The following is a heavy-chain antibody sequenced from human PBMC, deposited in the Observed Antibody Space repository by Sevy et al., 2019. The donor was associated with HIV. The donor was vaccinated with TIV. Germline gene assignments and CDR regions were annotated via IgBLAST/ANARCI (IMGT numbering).Heavy chain of an antibody. J-gene: IGHJ6*03. CDR2: ISVYSGNT. Sequence: ASVKVSCKASGYTFISYGITWVRQAPGQGLEWMGWISVYSGNTNYAQKLQGRVTMNTDTSTSTAYMELRSLRSDDTAVYDCTRAGSGRYSGYYYMDVWGKGTTVTVSS. CDR1: GYTFISYG. V-gene: IGHV1-18*04. D-gene: IGHD3-10*01. CDR3: TRAGSGRYSGYYYMDV.